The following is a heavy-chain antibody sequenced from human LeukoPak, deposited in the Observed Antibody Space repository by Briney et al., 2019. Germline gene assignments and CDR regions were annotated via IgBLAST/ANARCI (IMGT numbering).Heavy chain of an antibody. V-gene: IGHV4-39*01. CDR2: IYYSGST. CDR3: ASPVVPAATHSYWDPGMDV. D-gene: IGHD2-2*01. Sequence: SETLSVTCTVSGGSISSSSYYWGWIRQPPGKGLEWIGSIYYSGSTYYNPSLKSRVTISVDTSKNQFSLKLSSVTAADTAVYYCASPVVPAATHSYWDPGMDVWGQGTTVTVSS. CDR1: GGSISSSSYY. J-gene: IGHJ6*02.